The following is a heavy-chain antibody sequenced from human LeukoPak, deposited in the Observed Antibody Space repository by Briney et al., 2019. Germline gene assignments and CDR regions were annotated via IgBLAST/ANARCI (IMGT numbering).Heavy chain of an antibody. D-gene: IGHD3-22*01. Sequence: PSETLSLTCTVSGGSISSYYWSWIRQPPGKGLEWIGYIYYSGSTNYNPSLKSRVTISVDTSKNQFSLKLSSVTAADTAVYYCARLGYDSSGYYYFDYWGQGTLVTVSS. CDR2: IYYSGST. J-gene: IGHJ4*02. CDR3: ARLGYDSSGYYYFDY. V-gene: IGHV4-59*01. CDR1: GGSISSYY.